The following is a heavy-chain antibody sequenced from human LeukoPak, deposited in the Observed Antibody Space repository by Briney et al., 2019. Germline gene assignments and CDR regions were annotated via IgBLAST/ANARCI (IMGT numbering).Heavy chain of an antibody. D-gene: IGHD5-24*01. CDR1: GFTFSNSA. J-gene: IGHJ4*02. CDR2: INGGGGST. CDR3: ARDRYGVATTYYFDY. V-gene: IGHV3-23*01. Sequence: PGGSLRLSCAASGFTFSNSAMSWVRQAPGKGLEWVSAINGGGGSTYYADSVKGRFTISRDNSKNTLYLQMNSLRAEDTAVYYCARDRYGVATTYYFDYWGQGTLVTVSS.